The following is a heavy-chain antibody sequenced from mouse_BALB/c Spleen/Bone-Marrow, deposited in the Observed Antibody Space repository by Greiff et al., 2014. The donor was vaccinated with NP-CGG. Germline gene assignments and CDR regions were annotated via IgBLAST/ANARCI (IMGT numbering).Heavy chain of an antibody. Sequence: EVKLMESGPDLVKPRASVKISCKASGYSFTGYYMHWVKQSHGKSLEWIGRVNPNNGGTSYNQKFKGKAILTVDKSSSTAYMELRSLTSEDSAVYYCARERDYGFAYWGQGTLVTVSA. CDR3: ARERDYGFAY. D-gene: IGHD2-4*01. V-gene: IGHV1-26*01. CDR2: VNPNNGGT. J-gene: IGHJ3*01. CDR1: GYSFTGYY.